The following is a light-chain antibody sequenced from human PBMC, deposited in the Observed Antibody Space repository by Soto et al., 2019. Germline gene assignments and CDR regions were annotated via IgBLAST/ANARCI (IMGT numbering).Light chain of an antibody. CDR3: SSYTTTSSYV. J-gene: IGLJ1*01. CDR2: DVS. Sequence: QSALTQPASVSGSPGQSITISCTGTSSDVGGYDYVSWYQQYPGKAPKLMIFDVSNRPSGVSNRFSGSKSGNTASLTISGLQAEDEADYYCSSYTTTSSYVFGNGTKVTVL. CDR1: SSDVGGYDY. V-gene: IGLV2-14*03.